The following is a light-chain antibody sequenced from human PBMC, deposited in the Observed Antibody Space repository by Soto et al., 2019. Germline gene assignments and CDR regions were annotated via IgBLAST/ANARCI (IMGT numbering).Light chain of an antibody. CDR3: AAWDDSLSAWV. J-gene: IGLJ3*02. Sequence: QPVLTQPPSASGTPGQRVTISCSGSSSDIGRHSVYWYQQFPGAAPKLLVYDNYQRPSGVPDRFSGSKSGTSASLAISGLRSEDEADYYCAAWDDSLSAWVFGGGTKLTVL. V-gene: IGLV1-47*01. CDR1: SSDIGRHS. CDR2: DNY.